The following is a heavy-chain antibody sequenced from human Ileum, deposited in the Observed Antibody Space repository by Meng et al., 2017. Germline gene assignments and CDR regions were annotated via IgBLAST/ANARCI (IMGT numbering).Heavy chain of an antibody. V-gene: IGHV4-4*02. CDR2: ISHSGSA. D-gene: IGHD4-23*01. Sequence: QVQLQGSGPGLVRPSVTLSRTCAVSSGSISSNTYWSWVRQPPGKGLEWIGQISHSGSAYYNPSLKSRVTMSVDKSKSQFSLMLTSVTAADTAIYYCARHGGYSQDFWGQGTLVTVSS. CDR3: ARHGGYSQDF. CDR1: SGSISSNTY. J-gene: IGHJ4*02.